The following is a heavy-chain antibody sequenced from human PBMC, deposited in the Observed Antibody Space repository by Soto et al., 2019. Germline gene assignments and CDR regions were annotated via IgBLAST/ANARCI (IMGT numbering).Heavy chain of an antibody. D-gene: IGHD3-3*01. CDR1: GGSFSGYY. V-gene: IGHV4-34*01. Sequence: ASETLSLTCAVYGGSFSGYYCSWIRQPPGKGLEWIGEINHSGSTNYNPSLKSRVTISVDTSKNQFSLKLSSVTAADTAVYYCARVGRLFFGVVIRYYFDYWGQGTLVTVSS. J-gene: IGHJ4*02. CDR2: INHSGST. CDR3: ARVGRLFFGVVIRYYFDY.